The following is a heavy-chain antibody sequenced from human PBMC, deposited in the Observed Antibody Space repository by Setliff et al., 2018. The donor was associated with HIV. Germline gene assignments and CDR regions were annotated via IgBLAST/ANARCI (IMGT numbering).Heavy chain of an antibody. CDR1: GFSISSGFF. J-gene: IGHJ3*01. Sequence: SETLSLTCAVSGFSISSGFFWGWVRQPPGKGLEWIGSIYQSGTTYYNPALKSRVTVSVDTSRDQFSLQLTSVTAADTAVYCCARAPPGIQNDAFDVWGQGTMVTVS. V-gene: IGHV4-38-2*01. CDR3: ARAPPGIQNDAFDV. CDR2: IYQSGTT.